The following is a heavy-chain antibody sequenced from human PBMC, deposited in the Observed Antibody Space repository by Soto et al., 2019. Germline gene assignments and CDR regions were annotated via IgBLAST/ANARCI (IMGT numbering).Heavy chain of an antibody. CDR3: ARGGDSSSYYGYDY. J-gene: IGHJ4*02. CDR1: GYSFTGNY. D-gene: IGHD6-13*01. V-gene: IGHV1-2*04. Sequence: QVQLVQSGAEVKKPGASVKVSCRTSGYSFTGNYIHWVRQAPGQGLEWMGWISPRSVGTKYAQKFQGWVTMTRDTSISTVYMELSRLRSDDTAVYYCARGGDSSSYYGYDYWGQGTLVTVSS. CDR2: ISPRSVGT.